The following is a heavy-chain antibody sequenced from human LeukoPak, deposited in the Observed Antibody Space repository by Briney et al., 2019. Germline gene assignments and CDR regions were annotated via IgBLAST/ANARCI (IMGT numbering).Heavy chain of an antibody. J-gene: IGHJ4*02. D-gene: IGHD6-19*01. CDR1: GFTFSNAW. CDR2: IKSKIEGGTI. V-gene: IGHV3-15*07. CDR3: TTATVAGIY. Sequence: GGSLRLSCAASGFTFSNAWMSWVRQAPGKGLEWVGRIKSKIEGGTIDYATPVKGRFTISRDDSKNTLYLQMNSLKTEDTAVYYCTTATVAGIYWGQGTLVIVSS.